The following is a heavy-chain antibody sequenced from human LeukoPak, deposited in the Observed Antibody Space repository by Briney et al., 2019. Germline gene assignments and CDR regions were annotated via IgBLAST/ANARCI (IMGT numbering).Heavy chain of an antibody. J-gene: IGHJ4*02. CDR1: GYTFTSYD. CDR3: ARGRPSYGPGSYYNEDY. CDR2: MNPNSGNT. D-gene: IGHD3-10*01. Sequence: ASVKVSCKASGYTFTSYDINWVRQATGQGLEWMGWMNPNSGNTGYAQKFQGRVTMTRNTSISTAYMELSSLRSEDTAVYYCARGRPSYGPGSYYNEDYWGQGTLVTVSS. V-gene: IGHV1-8*01.